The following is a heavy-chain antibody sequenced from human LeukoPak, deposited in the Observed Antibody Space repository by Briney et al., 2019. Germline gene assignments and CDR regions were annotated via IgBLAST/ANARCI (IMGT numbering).Heavy chain of an antibody. J-gene: IGHJ4*02. Sequence: PGGSLILSCAASGFTFISYAMSWVRQTPGKGLEWDSAISGSGGSTYYADSVKGRFTISRDNSKNTLYLQMNSLRAEDTAVYYCAKSGKAYSGSYYFDYWGQGTLVTVSS. CDR2: ISGSGGST. CDR1: GFTFISYA. V-gene: IGHV3-23*01. D-gene: IGHD1-26*01. CDR3: AKSGKAYSGSYYFDY.